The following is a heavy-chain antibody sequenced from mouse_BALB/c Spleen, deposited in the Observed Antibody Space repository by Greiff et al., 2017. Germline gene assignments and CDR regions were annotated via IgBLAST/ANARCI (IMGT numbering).Heavy chain of an antibody. J-gene: IGHJ3*01. D-gene: IGHD2-3*01. CDR2: ISYDGSN. V-gene: IGHV3-6*02. CDR1: GYSITSGYY. Sequence: EVKLVESGPGLVKPSQSLSLTCSVTGYSITSGYYWNWIRQFPGNKLEWMGYISYDGSNNYNPSLKNRISITRDTSKNQFFLKLNSVTTEDTATYYCARGDDGYSSWFAYWGQGTLVTVSA. CDR3: ARGDDGYSSWFAY.